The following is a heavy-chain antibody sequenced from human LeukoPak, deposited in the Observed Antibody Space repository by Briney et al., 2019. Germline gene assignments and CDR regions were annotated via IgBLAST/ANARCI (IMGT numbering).Heavy chain of an antibody. CDR3: ARGRLLWFGELNAGLDY. J-gene: IGHJ4*02. Sequence: GGSLRPSCAASGFTFSSYSMNWVRQAPGKGLEWVSYISSSSSTIYYADSVKGRFTISRDNAKNSLYLQMNSLRAEDTAVYYCARGRLLWFGELNAGLDYWGQGTLVTVSS. D-gene: IGHD3-10*01. V-gene: IGHV3-48*01. CDR2: ISSSSSTI. CDR1: GFTFSSYS.